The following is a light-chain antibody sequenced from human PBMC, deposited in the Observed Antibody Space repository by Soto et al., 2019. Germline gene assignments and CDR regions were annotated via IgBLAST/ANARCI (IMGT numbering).Light chain of an antibody. J-gene: IGLJ2*01. Sequence: QSALTQPASVSGSPGQSVTMSCTGASSDVGGYNYVSWYQHFPGEAPRLLIYDVTNRPSGVSSRFSASKSVNTASLTISGLQPEDEADYYCSSYTNKNTLVFGGGTKVTVL. CDR1: SSDVGGYNY. CDR3: SSYTNKNTLV. V-gene: IGLV2-14*01. CDR2: DVT.